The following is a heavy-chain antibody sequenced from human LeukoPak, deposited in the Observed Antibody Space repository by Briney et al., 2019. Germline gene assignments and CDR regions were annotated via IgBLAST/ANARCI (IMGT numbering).Heavy chain of an antibody. J-gene: IGHJ3*02. Sequence: ASVKVSCKVSGYTLTELSMHWVRQAPGKGLEWMGGFDPEDGETIYAQKFQGRVTMTEDTSTDTAYMELSSLRSEDTVVYYCATGLITMFAFDIWGQGTMVTVSS. D-gene: IGHD3-10*02. CDR2: FDPEDGET. CDR1: GYTLTELS. CDR3: ATGLITMFAFDI. V-gene: IGHV1-24*01.